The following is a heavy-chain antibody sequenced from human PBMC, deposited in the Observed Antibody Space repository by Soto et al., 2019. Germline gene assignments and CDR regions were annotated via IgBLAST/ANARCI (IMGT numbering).Heavy chain of an antibody. CDR1: GFTFSSND. J-gene: IGHJ3*01. CDR2: IYSGGST. CDR3: ATRPLLPGAP. V-gene: IGHV3-53*01. Sequence: EVQLVESGGGLIQPGGSLRLSCAASGFTFSSNDMNWVRQAPGKGLEWVSLIYSGGSTYYADSVKGRFTISRDNSKNTLSLQMSRLRAQDTAVYFCATRPLLPGAPWGQGTMVTVSS. D-gene: IGHD3-22*01.